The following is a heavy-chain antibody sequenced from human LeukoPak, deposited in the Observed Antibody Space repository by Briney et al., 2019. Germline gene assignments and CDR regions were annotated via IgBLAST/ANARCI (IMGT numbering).Heavy chain of an antibody. CDR2: ISDSGGRK. Sequence: PGGSLRLSCAVSGITLSNYGMSWVRRAPGKGREGGAGISDSGGRKNSADSVKGRFTISRDNPKNTLYLQMNSLRAEDTAVYLCAKRGVVIRVILVGFHKEAYYFDSWGQGALVTVSS. D-gene: IGHD3-22*01. CDR1: GITLSNYG. J-gene: IGHJ4*02. V-gene: IGHV3-23*01. CDR3: AKRGVVIRVILVGFHKEAYYFDS.